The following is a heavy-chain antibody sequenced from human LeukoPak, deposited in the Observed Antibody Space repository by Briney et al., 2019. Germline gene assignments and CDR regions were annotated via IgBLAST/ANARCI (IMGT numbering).Heavy chain of an antibody. V-gene: IGHV3-74*01. J-gene: IGHJ4*02. CDR2: IISDGSST. D-gene: IGHD3-22*01. CDR1: GFTFSTYW. CDR3: AREYYDRRGYFLLHYFDH. Sequence: PGGSLRLSCAASGFTFSTYWMHWVRQAPEKGLVWVSRIISDGSSTSYADSVKGRFTISRDNANNTLYLQMNSLRGEDTAVYYCAREYYDRRGYFLLHYFDHWGQGTLVTVSS.